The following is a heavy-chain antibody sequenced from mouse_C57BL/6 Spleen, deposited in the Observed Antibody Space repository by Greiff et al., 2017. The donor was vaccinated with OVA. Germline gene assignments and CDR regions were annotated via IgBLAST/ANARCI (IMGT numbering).Heavy chain of an antibody. J-gene: IGHJ3*01. D-gene: IGHD2-3*01. Sequence: QVQLQQSGAELAKPGASVKLSCKASGYTFTSYWMHWVKQRPGQGLEWIGYINPSSGYTKYNQKFKDKATLTADKSSSTAYMQLSSLTYEDSAVYYCARPYDGYPSWLAYWGQGTLVTVSA. CDR3: ARPYDGYPSWLAY. CDR2: INPSSGYT. V-gene: IGHV1-7*01. CDR1: GYTFTSYW.